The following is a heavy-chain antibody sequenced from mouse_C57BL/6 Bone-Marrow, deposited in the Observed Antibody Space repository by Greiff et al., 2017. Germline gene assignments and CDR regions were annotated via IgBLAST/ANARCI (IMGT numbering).Heavy chain of an antibody. J-gene: IGHJ2*01. D-gene: IGHD2-4*01. V-gene: IGHV1-87*01. CDR1: YTFFSRVH. CDR3: SEDSAVYYWACSYDYYYFDG. Sequence: VQLQQSGPELARPWASVKISCQASYTFFSRVHFAIRDPNYWLQRVRQRPGQGPEWIGAIYPGNGDTSYNQKFKGKATLTADKSSITASMQLSSLTSEDSAVYYWACSYDYYYFDGWGKGTTLTVSS. CDR2: GQGPEWIG.